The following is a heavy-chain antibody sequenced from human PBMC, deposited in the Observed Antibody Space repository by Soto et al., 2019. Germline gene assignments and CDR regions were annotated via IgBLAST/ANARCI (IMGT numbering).Heavy chain of an antibody. CDR2: IGAYNGNT. J-gene: IGHJ6*03. V-gene: IGHV1-18*01. D-gene: IGHD6-13*01. Sequence: ALVKVSCKASGSTFTNYGIWWGRPAPGQGLEWMGWIGAYNGNTNYAQMLQGRVTMTTDTSTSTAYMELRSLRSDDTAVYYCARGGPGTSPLYYMDVWGKGTTVTVSS. CDR1: GSTFTNYG. CDR3: ARGGPGTSPLYYMDV.